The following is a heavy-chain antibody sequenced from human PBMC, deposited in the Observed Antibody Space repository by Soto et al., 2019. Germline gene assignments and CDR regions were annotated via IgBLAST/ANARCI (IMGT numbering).Heavy chain of an antibody. CDR2: ISGSGGST. CDR1: GFTFSSYA. Sequence: GGSLRLSYAASGFTFSSYAMSWVRQAPGKGLEWVSAISGSGGSTYYADSVKGRFTISRDNSKNTLYLQMNSLRAEDTAVYYCAKDPKLWFGDDRTAFDIWGQGTMVTVSS. D-gene: IGHD3-10*01. CDR3: AKDPKLWFGDDRTAFDI. V-gene: IGHV3-23*01. J-gene: IGHJ3*02.